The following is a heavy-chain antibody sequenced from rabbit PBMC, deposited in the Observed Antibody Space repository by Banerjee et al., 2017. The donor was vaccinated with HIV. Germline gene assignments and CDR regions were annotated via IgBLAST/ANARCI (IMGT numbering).Heavy chain of an antibody. CDR1: GFSFSSSYW. Sequence: QEQLEESGGDLVKPEGSLTLTCTASGFSFSSSYWICWVRQAPGKGLEWIACIYAGSSDNTWYASWVNGRFTISKTSSTTVTLQMTSLTAADTATYFCARGGDWGARLNLWGPGTLVTVS. CDR3: ARGGDWGARLNL. CDR2: IYAGSSDNT. J-gene: IGHJ6*01. V-gene: IGHV1S45*01. D-gene: IGHD2-1*01.